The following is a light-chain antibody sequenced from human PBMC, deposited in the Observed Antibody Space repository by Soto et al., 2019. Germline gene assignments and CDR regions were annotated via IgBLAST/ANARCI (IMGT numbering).Light chain of an antibody. CDR3: QQSNSYPYT. V-gene: IGKV1-5*03. J-gene: IGKJ2*01. CDR2: KAS. Sequence: DIQMTQSPSTLSASVGDRVTITCRASQTISSWLAWYQQKPGKAPKFLIYKASNLESGVPSRFSGSGSGTEFTLTIRSLQPDDFATYYCQQSNSYPYTFGQGTKLDIK. CDR1: QTISSW.